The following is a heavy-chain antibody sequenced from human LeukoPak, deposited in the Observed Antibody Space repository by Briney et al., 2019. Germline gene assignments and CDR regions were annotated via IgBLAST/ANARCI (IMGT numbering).Heavy chain of an antibody. CDR3: ARGDDFLTLTTDY. J-gene: IGHJ4*02. Sequence: GGSLRLSCAASGFTFSAYWMRWVRQAPGKGLVWVSRINSDGSTTNYADSVKGRFTISRDNAKNTLYLQMNSLRAEDTAVYYCARGDDFLTLTTDYWGQGTLVTVSS. D-gene: IGHD3-9*01. CDR1: GFTFSAYW. CDR2: INSDGSTT. V-gene: IGHV3-74*01.